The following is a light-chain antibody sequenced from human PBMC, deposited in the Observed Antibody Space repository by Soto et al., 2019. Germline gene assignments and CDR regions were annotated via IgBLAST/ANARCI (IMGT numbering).Light chain of an antibody. CDR2: VAS. CDR3: QQSYSTPWT. J-gene: IGKJ1*01. CDR1: QRISNY. V-gene: IGKV1-39*01. Sequence: DIQMTQSPSSLSASVGDRVTITCRASQRISNYLNWYQQKPGNAPKLLMYVASSLQSGVPPRFSGSGSGTDFTLTISSLQPEDFATYYCQQSYSTPWTFGQGTKVEIK.